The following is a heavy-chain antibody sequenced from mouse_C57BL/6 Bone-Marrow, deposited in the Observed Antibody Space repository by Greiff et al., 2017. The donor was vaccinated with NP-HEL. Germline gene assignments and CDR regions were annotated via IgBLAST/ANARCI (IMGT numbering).Heavy chain of an antibody. CDR3: ARNPTVYYFDY. J-gene: IGHJ2*01. CDR2: IDPSDSYT. CDR1: GYTFTSYW. D-gene: IGHD1-1*01. V-gene: IGHV1-50*01. Sequence: VQLQQPGAELVKPGASVKLSCKASGYTFTSYWMQWVKQRPGQGLEWIGEIDPSDSYTNYNQKFKGKATLTVDTSSSTAYMQLSSLTSEDSAVYYCARNPTVYYFDYWGQGTTLTVSS.